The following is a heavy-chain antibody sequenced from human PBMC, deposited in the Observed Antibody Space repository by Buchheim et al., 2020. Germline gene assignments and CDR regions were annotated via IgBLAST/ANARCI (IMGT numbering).Heavy chain of an antibody. CDR3: ARDLAPSIAVAGTSRWFDP. D-gene: IGHD6-19*01. Sequence: QVQLVQSGAEVKKPGASVKVSCKASGYTFTGYYMHWVRQAPGQGLEWMGWINPNSGGTNYAQKFQGRVTMTRDTSISTAYMELSRRRSDDTAVYYCARDLAPSIAVAGTSRWFDPWGQGTL. CDR1: GYTFTGYY. CDR2: INPNSGGT. J-gene: IGHJ5*02. V-gene: IGHV1-2*02.